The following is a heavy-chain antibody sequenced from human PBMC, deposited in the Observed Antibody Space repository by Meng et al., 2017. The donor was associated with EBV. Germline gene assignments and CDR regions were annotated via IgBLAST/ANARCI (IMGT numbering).Heavy chain of an antibody. D-gene: IGHD2-21*01. V-gene: IGHV4-59*08. J-gene: IGHJ5*02. Sequence: VQRQESRSGLVKRTETMSLTCTVSGHSISDYYWSWIRQHPGKGLEWIGYIHYSVSTYYNPSLKSRITISVDMSRTQFSLRLTSVTSADMAVYYCARVNSDCGGVMCYKGWFDPWGQGTLVTVSS. CDR1: GHSISDYY. CDR2: IHYSVST. CDR3: ARVNSDCGGVMCYKGWFDP.